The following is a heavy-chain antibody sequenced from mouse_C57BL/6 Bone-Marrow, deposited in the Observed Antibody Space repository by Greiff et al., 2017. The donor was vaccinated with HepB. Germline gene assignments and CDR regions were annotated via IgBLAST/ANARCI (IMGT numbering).Heavy chain of an antibody. CDR1: GYTFTSYW. J-gene: IGHJ4*01. V-gene: IGHV1-64*01. CDR3: ARGTGTYAMDY. Sequence: VKLQQPGAELVKPGASVKLSCKASGYTFTSYWMHWVKQRPGQGLEWIGMIHPNSGSTNYNEKFKSKATLTVDKSSSTAYMQLSSLTSEDSAVYYCARGTGTYAMDYWGQGTSVTVSS. D-gene: IGHD4-1*01. CDR2: IHPNSGST.